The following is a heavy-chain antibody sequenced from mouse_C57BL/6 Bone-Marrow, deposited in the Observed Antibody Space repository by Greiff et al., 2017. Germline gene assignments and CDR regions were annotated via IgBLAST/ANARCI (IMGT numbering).Heavy chain of an antibody. V-gene: IGHV1-63*01. CDR1: GYTFTNYW. J-gene: IGHJ2*01. Sequence: VQLQQSGAELVRPGTSVKMSCKASGYTFTNYWIGWAKQRPGHGLEWIGDIYPGGGYTNYNEKFKGKATLTANKSSSTAYMQFSSLTSEDSAIYYCARARYYGSISYFDYWGQGTTLTVSS. CDR3: ARARYYGSISYFDY. D-gene: IGHD1-1*01. CDR2: IYPGGGYT.